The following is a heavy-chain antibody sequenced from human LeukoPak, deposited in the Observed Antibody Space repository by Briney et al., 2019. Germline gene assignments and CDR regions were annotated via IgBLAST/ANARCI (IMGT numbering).Heavy chain of an antibody. D-gene: IGHD3-22*01. CDR2: IYYSGST. CDR1: GGSISSYY. V-gene: IGHV4-59*01. J-gene: IGHJ3*02. Sequence: PSETLSLTCTVSGGSISSYYWSWIRQPPGKGLEWIGYIYYSGSTNYYPSLKSRVTISVDTSKNQFSLKLSSVTAADTAVYYCARGGGSYYYDSSGSGAFDIWGQGTMVTVSS. CDR3: ARGGGSYYYDSSGSGAFDI.